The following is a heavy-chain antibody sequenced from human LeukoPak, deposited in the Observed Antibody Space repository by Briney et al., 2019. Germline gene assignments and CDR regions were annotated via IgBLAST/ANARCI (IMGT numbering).Heavy chain of an antibody. CDR3: AREDIAAADY. CDR1: GFTFSSYA. CDR2: ISYDGSNK. J-gene: IGHJ4*02. Sequence: PGGSLRLSCAASGFTFSSYAMHWVRQAPGKGLEWVAVISYDGSNKYYADSVKGRFTISRDNSKNTLYLQMNSLRAEDTAVYYCAREDIAAADYWGQGTLVTVSS. V-gene: IGHV3-30*04. D-gene: IGHD6-13*01.